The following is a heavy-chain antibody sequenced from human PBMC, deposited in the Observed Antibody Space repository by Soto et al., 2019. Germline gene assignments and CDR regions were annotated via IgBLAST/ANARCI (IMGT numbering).Heavy chain of an antibody. CDR2: INPSGGST. J-gene: IGHJ3*02. CDR1: GYTFTSYY. CDR3: ARENRYYYGSGPLSLAFDI. V-gene: IGHV1-46*01. D-gene: IGHD3-10*01. Sequence: ASVKVSCKASGYTFTSYYMHWVRQAPGQGLEWMGIINPSGGSTSYAQKFQGRVTMTRDTSTSTVYMELSRLRSEDTAVYYCARENRYYYGSGPLSLAFDIWGQGTMVTVSS.